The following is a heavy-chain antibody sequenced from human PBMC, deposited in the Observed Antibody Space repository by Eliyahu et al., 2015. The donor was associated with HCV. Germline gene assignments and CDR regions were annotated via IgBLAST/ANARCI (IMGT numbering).Heavy chain of an antibody. CDR3: AREFSEDYYDSGDYDGRDYNLDASEI. CDR1: GDSISSSKYY. J-gene: IGHJ3*02. D-gene: IGHD3-22*01. V-gene: IGHV4-39*07. Sequence: QLPLQESGPGLVKPSETLSLTCTVPGDSISSSKYYWDWIRXPPGKGLEWIGTIYYSGSTHYXPSLKSRVTMSIDTSKQQFSLKLTSVTAADTAIYYCAREFSEDYYDSGDYDGRDYNLDASEIWGQGTLVTVSS. CDR2: IYYSGST.